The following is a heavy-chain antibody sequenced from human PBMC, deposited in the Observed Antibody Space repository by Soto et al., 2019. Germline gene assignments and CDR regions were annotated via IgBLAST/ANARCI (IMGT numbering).Heavy chain of an antibody. D-gene: IGHD6-13*01. CDR3: ARRIAAAPPGYMDV. CDR2: INHSGST. V-gene: IGHV4-34*01. J-gene: IGHJ6*03. CDR1: GGSLSGYY. Sequence: PSETLSLTCAVYGGSLSGYYWSWIRQPPGKGLEWIGEINHSGSTNYNPSLKSRVTISVDTSKNQFSLKLSSVTAADTAVYYCARRIAAAPPGYMDVWGKGTTVTVSS.